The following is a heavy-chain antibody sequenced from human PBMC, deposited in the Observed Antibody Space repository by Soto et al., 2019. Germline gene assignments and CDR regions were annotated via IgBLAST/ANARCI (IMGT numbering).Heavy chain of an antibody. CDR3: ARSKVYYYDSSGYPSASDI. CDR1: GFTFSSYD. J-gene: IGHJ3*02. CDR2: IGTAGDT. V-gene: IGHV3-13*04. D-gene: IGHD3-22*01. Sequence: GGSLRLSCAASGFTFSSYDMHWVRQATGKGLEWVSAIGTAGDTYYPGSVKGRFTISRENAKNSLYLQMNSLRAGDTAVYYCARSKVYYYDSSGYPSASDIWGQGTMVTVSS.